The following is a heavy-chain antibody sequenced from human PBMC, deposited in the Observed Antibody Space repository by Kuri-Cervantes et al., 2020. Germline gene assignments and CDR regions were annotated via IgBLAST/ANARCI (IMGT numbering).Heavy chain of an antibody. CDR2: IYYSGST. Sequence: SETLSLTCSVSGGSVSSGTYYWSWIRQPPGKGLEWIGYIYYSGSTNYNPSLKSRVTISVDTSKNQFSLKLSSVTAADTAVYYCARGGYRYPDAFDIWGQGTMVTVSS. CDR3: ARGGYRYPDAFDI. CDR1: GGSVSSGTYY. V-gene: IGHV4-61*01. D-gene: IGHD5-18*01. J-gene: IGHJ3*02.